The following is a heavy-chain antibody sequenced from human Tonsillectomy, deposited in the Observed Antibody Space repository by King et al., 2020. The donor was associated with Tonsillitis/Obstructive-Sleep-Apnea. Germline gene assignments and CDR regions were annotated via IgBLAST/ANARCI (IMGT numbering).Heavy chain of an antibody. Sequence: VQLVESGGGLVKPGGSLRLSCAASGFTFSNAWMSWVRQAPGKGLEWVGHIKSKTDGGKTDYAAPVKGRFTVSRDDSKNTLFLQMNSLKTEDAAVYYCTTDLAPAPYSSGWPFDYWGQGTLVTVSS. D-gene: IGHD6-19*01. V-gene: IGHV3-15*01. CDR3: TTDLAPAPYSSGWPFDY. CDR1: GFTFSNAW. CDR2: IKSKTDGGKT. J-gene: IGHJ4*02.